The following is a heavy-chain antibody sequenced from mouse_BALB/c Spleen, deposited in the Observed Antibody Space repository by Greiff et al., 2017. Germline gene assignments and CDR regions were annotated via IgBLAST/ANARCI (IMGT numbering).Heavy chain of an antibody. J-gene: IGHJ4*01. CDR3: ASLGDYAMDY. Sequence: EVHLVESGGGLVKPGGSLKLSCAASGFTFSSYAMSWVRQTPEKRLEWVATISSGGSYTYYPDSVKGRFTISRDNAKNTLYLQMSSLRSEDTAMYYCASLGDYAMDYWGQGTSVTVSS. CDR2: ISSGGSYT. V-gene: IGHV5-9-3*01. CDR1: GFTFSSYA. D-gene: IGHD3-3*01.